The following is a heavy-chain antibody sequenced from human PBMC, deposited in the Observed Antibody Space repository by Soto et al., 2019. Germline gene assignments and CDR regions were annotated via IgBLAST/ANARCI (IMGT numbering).Heavy chain of an antibody. D-gene: IGHD3-3*01. CDR3: ARGGGVGVAGSAAFDM. Sequence: QLHLVQSGAVVKKPGASVTVSCSASGYPVTAYYMHWVRQAPGRGLEWMGGINPATGAAKYTQTFQGRVTVTRDTSTGTVFMEPSGLTSGDTAVFYCARGGGVGVAGSAAFDMWGQGTLVTVSS. CDR2: INPATGAA. V-gene: IGHV1-2*02. CDR1: GYPVTAYY. J-gene: IGHJ3*02.